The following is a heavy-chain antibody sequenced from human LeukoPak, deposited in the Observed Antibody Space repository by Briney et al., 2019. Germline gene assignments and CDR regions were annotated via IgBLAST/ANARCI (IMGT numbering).Heavy chain of an antibody. J-gene: IGHJ4*02. Sequence: PGGSLRLSCAASGFTFSSYAMSWVRQAPGKRLEWVSAISGSGGSTYYADSVKGRFTISRDNSKNTLYLQMNSLRAEDTAVYYCAKDLQPGIVVVPAAIGYWGQGTLVTVSS. CDR2: ISGSGGST. CDR1: GFTFSSYA. D-gene: IGHD2-2*02. CDR3: AKDLQPGIVVVPAAIGY. V-gene: IGHV3-23*01.